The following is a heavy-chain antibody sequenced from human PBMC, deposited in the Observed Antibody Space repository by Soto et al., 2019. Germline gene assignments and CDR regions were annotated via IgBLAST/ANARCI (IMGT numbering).Heavy chain of an antibody. J-gene: IGHJ4*02. V-gene: IGHV1-3*04. CDR1: GYIFTSHV. CDR2: ISTDNGDT. CDR3: AIVAVGNTYLFDY. Sequence: ASVKVSCKPSGYIFTSHVSHWVRQAPGQRPEWMGWISTDNGDTKYSQKFQGRVTITTDTSARTAYMELSSLRSEDTAVYYCAIVAVGNTYLFDYWGQGTLVTVSS. D-gene: IGHD1-26*01.